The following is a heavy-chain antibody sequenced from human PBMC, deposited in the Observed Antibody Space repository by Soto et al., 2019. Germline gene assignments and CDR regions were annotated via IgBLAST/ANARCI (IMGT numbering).Heavy chain of an antibody. CDR3: ARLDSSGYYYGYYFDY. CDR1: GGSISSGGYY. CDR2: IYYSGST. V-gene: IGHV4-31*03. J-gene: IGHJ4*02. D-gene: IGHD3-22*01. Sequence: SETLSLTCTVSGGSISSGGYYWSCIRQHPGKGLEWIGYIYYSGSTYYNPSLKSRVTISVDTSKNQFSLKLSSVTAADTAVYYCARLDSSGYYYGYYFDYWGQGTLVTVSS.